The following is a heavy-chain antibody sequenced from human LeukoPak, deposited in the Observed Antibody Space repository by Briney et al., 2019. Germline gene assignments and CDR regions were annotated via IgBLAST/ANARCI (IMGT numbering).Heavy chain of an antibody. CDR3: GRVRCTSASCWGALYFDS. V-gene: IGHV3-7*01. J-gene: IGHJ4*02. CDR2: VKPDGSEK. Sequence: GGSLRLSCAASGFTFSSYWMTWVRQAPGKGLEWVAHVKPDGSEKYYVDSVKGRFTISTDHAKNSLYVQMNGLRAEVTAVYYCGRVRCTSASCWGALYFDSWGQGALVIVSS. CDR1: GFTFSSYW. D-gene: IGHD2-2*01.